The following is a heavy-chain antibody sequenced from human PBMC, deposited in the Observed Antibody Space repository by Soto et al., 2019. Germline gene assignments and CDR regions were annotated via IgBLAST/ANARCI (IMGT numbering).Heavy chain of an antibody. CDR1: GFTFSSYA. Sequence: GGSLRLSCAASGFTFSSYAMSWVRQAPGKGLEWVSAISGSGGRTYYANSVKGRFTIARENSRNTLYLQMNSLRAEDTAVYYCAIDISIAVAGQNDYWGQGTLVTVSS. CDR2: ISGSGGRT. J-gene: IGHJ4*02. D-gene: IGHD6-19*01. V-gene: IGHV3-23*01. CDR3: AIDISIAVAGQNDY.